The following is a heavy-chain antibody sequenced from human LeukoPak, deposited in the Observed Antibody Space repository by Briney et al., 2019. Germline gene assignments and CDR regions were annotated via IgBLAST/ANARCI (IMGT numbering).Heavy chain of an antibody. CDR1: GYTFTSYY. Sequence: ASVKVSCKASGYTFTSYYMHWVRQAPGQGLEWMGWINPNSGGTNYAQKFQGRVTMTRNTSISTAYMELSSLKSEDTAVYYCARALRYCSTTSCQYYFDYWGQGTLVTVSS. CDR2: INPNSGGT. D-gene: IGHD2-2*01. J-gene: IGHJ4*02. V-gene: IGHV1-2*02. CDR3: ARALRYCSTTSCQYYFDY.